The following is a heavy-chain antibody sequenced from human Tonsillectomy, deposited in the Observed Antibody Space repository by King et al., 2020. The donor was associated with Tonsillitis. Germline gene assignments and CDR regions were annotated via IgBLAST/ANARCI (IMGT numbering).Heavy chain of an antibody. Sequence: VQLVESGGGVVQPGRSLRLSCAASGFTFSSYGMKWVRQAPGKGLEWLTLISYDGSKEYYAESVKGRFTISRDNSKNTLYLQMNSLRVEDTAVYYCAKLPPSCYGGAYYYGMDVWGQGTTVTVSS. CDR1: GFTFSSYG. CDR2: ISYDGSKE. V-gene: IGHV3-30*18. CDR3: AKLPPSCYGGAYYYGMDV. J-gene: IGHJ6*02. D-gene: IGHD4-23*01.